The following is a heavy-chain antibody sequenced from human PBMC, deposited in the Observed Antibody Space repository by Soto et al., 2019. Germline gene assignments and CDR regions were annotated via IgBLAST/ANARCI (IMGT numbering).Heavy chain of an antibody. CDR1: GGSFIGYY. CDR3: ARIVLMVYAIMEDDAFDI. V-gene: IGHV4-34*01. CDR2: INHSGST. Sequence: ETLSLTCAVDGGSFIGYYWGCVRQPAVEVLEWIGEINHSGSTNYNPSLKSRVTISVDTSKNQFSLKLSSVTAADTAVYYCARIVLMVYAIMEDDAFDIWGQGTMVTVSS. J-gene: IGHJ3*02. D-gene: IGHD2-8*01.